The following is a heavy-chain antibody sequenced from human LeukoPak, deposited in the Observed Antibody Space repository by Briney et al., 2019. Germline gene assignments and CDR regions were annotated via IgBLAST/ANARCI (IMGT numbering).Heavy chain of an antibody. CDR2: IIPIFGTA. D-gene: IGHD1-26*01. V-gene: IGHV1-69*05. CDR3: ARARFSGSYSGYYFDY. Sequence: ASVKVSCKASGGTFSSYAISWVRQAPGQGLEWMGGIIPIFGTANYAQKFQGRVTITTDESTSTAYMELSSLRSEDTAVYYCARARFSGSYSGYYFDYWGQGTLVTVSS. J-gene: IGHJ4*02. CDR1: GGTFSSYA.